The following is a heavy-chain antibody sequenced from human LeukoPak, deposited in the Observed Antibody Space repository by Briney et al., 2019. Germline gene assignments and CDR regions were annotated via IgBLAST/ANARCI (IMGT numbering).Heavy chain of an antibody. Sequence: GGSLRLSCAASGFTLSNYWMHWVRQAPGKGLVWVSHINADGSSASYADSVKGRFTISRDNAKNTLYLQMNSLRAEDTAMYYCARDYGRSRDYGMDVWGQGTTVTVSS. CDR1: GFTLSNYW. J-gene: IGHJ6*02. CDR2: INADGSSA. D-gene: IGHD3-10*01. V-gene: IGHV3-74*01. CDR3: ARDYGRSRDYGMDV.